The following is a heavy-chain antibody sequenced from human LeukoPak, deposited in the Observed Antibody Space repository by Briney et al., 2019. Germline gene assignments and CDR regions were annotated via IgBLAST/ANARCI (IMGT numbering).Heavy chain of an antibody. CDR2: ISPDDSEI. CDR1: GYSFTTYW. CDR3: ARHEGSGSYYSY. V-gene: IGHV5-51*01. D-gene: IGHD1-26*01. J-gene: IGHJ4*02. Sequence: PGESLKISCKGSGYSFTTYWIAWVRQMPGRGLEWMGIISPDDSEIRYSPSFRGQVTISADKSTSTAHLQWSRLKASDTAIYYCARHEGSGSYYSYWGQGTLVTVSS.